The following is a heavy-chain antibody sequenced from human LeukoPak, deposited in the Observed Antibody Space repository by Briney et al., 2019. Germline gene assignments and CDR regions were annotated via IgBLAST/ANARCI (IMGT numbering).Heavy chain of an antibody. J-gene: IGHJ6*04. V-gene: IGHV3-23*01. Sequence: QPGGSLRLSCAVSGLTFSSFAMSWVRQAQGKGLEWVSAITGSAGATWYADAVKGRFTISRDNSKNTMYLQMNSLGAEDTALYYCAKMKGATEYYYYAMDVWGKGTMVSVSS. CDR3: AKMKGATEYYYYAMDV. D-gene: IGHD5-24*01. CDR2: ITGSAGAT. CDR1: GLTFSSFA.